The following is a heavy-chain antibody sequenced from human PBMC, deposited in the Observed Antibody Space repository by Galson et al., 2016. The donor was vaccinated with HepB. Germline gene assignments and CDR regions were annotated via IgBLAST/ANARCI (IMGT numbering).Heavy chain of an antibody. CDR1: GYTFSRYG. J-gene: IGHJ4*02. D-gene: IGHD3-3*01. V-gene: IGHV1-69*13. Sequence: SVKVSCKASGYTFSRYGINWVRQAPGQGLELMGGIIPIFGTAHYAQKFQGRVTITADESTSTAYMELSSLRAEDTAVYFGVRADGSTIFGVAYDSCGQGTLVTVSS. CDR3: VRADGSTIFGVAYDS. CDR2: IIPIFGTA.